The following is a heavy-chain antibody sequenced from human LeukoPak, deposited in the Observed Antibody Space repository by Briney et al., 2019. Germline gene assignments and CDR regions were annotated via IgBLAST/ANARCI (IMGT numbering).Heavy chain of an antibody. CDR3: ARDSGGPHSGFEI. D-gene: IGHD1-26*01. Sequence: SETLSLTCAVYGGSFSGYYWSWIRQPPGKGLEWIGYIYNSGSTNYNPSLKSRVTISVDTSKNQYSLKMSSVTAADTAVYYCARDSGGPHSGFEIWGQGTMVTASS. V-gene: IGHV4-59*01. J-gene: IGHJ3*02. CDR2: IYNSGST. CDR1: GGSFSGYY.